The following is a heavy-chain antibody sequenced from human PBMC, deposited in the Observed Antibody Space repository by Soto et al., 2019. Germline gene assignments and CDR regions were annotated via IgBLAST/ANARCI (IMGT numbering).Heavy chain of an antibody. D-gene: IGHD1-26*01. CDR3: VRLGFVGEGDF. Sequence: GXLGLSCATSGFTFSDYWIHWVRQVPGEGLVWVSRIDGHGTNTDYAESVRGRFTISRDSAKSTAFLQMDSLRVEDTAVYHCVRLGFVGEGDFWGQGILVTVSS. CDR1: GFTFSDYW. CDR2: IDGHGTNT. J-gene: IGHJ4*02. V-gene: IGHV3-74*01.